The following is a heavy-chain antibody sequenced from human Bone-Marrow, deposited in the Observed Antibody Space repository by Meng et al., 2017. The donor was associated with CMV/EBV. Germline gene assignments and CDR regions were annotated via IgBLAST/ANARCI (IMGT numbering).Heavy chain of an antibody. D-gene: IGHD1-1*01. V-gene: IGHV3-11*04. CDR2: ISSSGSTI. CDR1: GFTFSDYY. CDR3: ARGGVTTTGTTSYYYGMDV. J-gene: IGHJ6*02. Sequence: GESLKISCAASGFTFSDYYMSWIRQAPGKGLEWVSYISSSGSTIYYADSVKGRFTISRDNAKNSLYLQMTSLRVEDTAVYYCARGGVTTTGTTSYYYGMDVWGRGTTVTVSS.